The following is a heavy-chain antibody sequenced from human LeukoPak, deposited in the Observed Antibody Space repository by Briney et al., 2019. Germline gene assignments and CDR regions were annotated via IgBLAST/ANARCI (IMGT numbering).Heavy chain of an antibody. CDR2: ISSSSTI. CDR1: GFTFSSYS. CDR3: ASPIVVVIATRDAFDI. D-gene: IGHD2-21*01. J-gene: IGHJ3*02. V-gene: IGHV3-48*02. Sequence: GGSLRLSCAASGFTFSSYSMNWVRQAPGKGLEWVSYISSSSTIYYADSVKGRFTISRDNAKNSLYLQMNSLRDEDTAVYYCASPIVVVIATRDAFDIWGQGTMVTVSS.